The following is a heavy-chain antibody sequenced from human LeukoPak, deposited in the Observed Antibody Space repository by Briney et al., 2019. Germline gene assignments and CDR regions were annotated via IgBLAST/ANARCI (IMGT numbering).Heavy chain of an antibody. CDR3: VKDPRGTYGTNWFVS. D-gene: IGHD2-21*01. V-gene: IGHV3-23*01. Sequence: QPGGSLRLSCVASGFSFGNYAMSWVRQAPGKGLQWVSQISGTGGATWYAGFARDRFTISRDNSKKTLYLQMSGLRVEDTAMYHCVKDPRGTYGTNWFVSWGQGTLLIVSS. CDR1: GFSFGNYA. CDR2: ISGTGGAT. J-gene: IGHJ5*01.